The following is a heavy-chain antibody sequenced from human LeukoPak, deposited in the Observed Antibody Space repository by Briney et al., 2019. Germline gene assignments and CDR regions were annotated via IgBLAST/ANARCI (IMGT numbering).Heavy chain of an antibody. CDR2: ISYDGSNK. D-gene: IGHD2-2*01. J-gene: IGHJ4*02. CDR1: GFTFSSYA. V-gene: IGHV3-30-3*01. CDR3: ARGGYCSSTSCYLNDY. Sequence: HPGRSLRLSCAASGFTFSSYAMHWVRQAPGKGLEWVAVISYDGSNKYYADSAKGRFTISRDNSKNTLYLQMNSLRAEDTAVYYCARGGYCSSTSCYLNDYWGQGTLVTVSS.